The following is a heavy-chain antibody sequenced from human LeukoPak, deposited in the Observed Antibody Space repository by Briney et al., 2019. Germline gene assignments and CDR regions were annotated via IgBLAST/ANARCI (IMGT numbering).Heavy chain of an antibody. V-gene: IGHV1-2*02. J-gene: IGHJ4*02. Sequence: ASVKVSCQASGYTFTGYYMHWVRQAPGQGLEWMGWINPNSGGTNYAQKFQGRVTMTRDTSISTAYMELSRLRSDDTAVYYCARVGYYYDSSGYYYGYWGQGTLVTVSS. CDR2: INPNSGGT. CDR1: GYTFTGYY. CDR3: ARVGYYYDSSGYYYGY. D-gene: IGHD3-22*01.